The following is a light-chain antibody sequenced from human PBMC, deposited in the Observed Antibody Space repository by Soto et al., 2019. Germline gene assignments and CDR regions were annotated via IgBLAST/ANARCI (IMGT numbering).Light chain of an antibody. V-gene: IGLV2-23*02. CDR3: CSYAGSRTYL. Sequence: QSALTQPASVSGSPGQSITISCTGTSSDVGGYNFVSWYQQHPGKAPKLMIYEVNNRPSGVSNRFSGSKSGNTASLTISGLQTEDEADYYCCSYAGSRTYLFGTGTKLTVL. CDR1: SSDVGGYNF. J-gene: IGLJ1*01. CDR2: EVN.